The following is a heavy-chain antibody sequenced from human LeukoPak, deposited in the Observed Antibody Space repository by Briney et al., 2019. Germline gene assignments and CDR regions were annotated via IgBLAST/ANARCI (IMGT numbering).Heavy chain of an antibody. CDR2: ISGSGGST. CDR3: AKSHDSGYGDH. CDR1: GFTFSGYS. J-gene: IGHJ4*02. D-gene: IGHD5-12*01. Sequence: PGGSLRLSCAASGFTFSGYSMNWVRQAPGKGLEWVSAISGSGGSTYYADSVKGRFTISRDNSKNTLYLQMNSLRAEDTAVYYCAKSHDSGYGDHWGQGTLVTVSS. V-gene: IGHV3-23*01.